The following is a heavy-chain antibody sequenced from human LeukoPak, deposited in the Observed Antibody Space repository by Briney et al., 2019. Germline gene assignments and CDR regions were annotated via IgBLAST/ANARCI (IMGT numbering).Heavy chain of an antibody. V-gene: IGHV1-18*01. J-gene: IGHJ4*02. Sequence: ASVKVSCKASGYTFIINSITWGRQAPAQGLAWMGWISTYNGRTNYAPNFQDRVTMTSDRSTSTAYMELRSLRSDDTAVYYCARLNSTHLFETIYHQLDYWGQGALVTVSS. D-gene: IGHD2/OR15-2a*01. CDR1: GYTFIINS. CDR3: ARLNSTHLFETIYHQLDY. CDR2: ISTYNGRT.